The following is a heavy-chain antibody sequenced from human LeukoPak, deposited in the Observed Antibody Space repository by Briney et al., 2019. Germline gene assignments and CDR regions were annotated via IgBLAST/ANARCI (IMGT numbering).Heavy chain of an antibody. CDR3: AKGGHCSSSSCYYYNGMDV. D-gene: IGHD2-2*03. Sequence: GGSLRLSCAASGFTSSSYAMSWVRQAPGKGLEWVSAISGNGGSTYFADSVKGRFTISRDNSKNTLHLQMNSLRAEDTAVYYCAKGGHCSSSSCYYYNGMDVWGQGTTVTVSS. J-gene: IGHJ6*02. CDR2: ISGNGGST. CDR1: GFTSSSYA. V-gene: IGHV3-23*01.